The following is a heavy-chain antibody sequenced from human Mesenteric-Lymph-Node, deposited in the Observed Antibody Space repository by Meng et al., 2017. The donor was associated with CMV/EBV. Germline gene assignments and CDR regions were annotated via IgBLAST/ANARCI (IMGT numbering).Heavy chain of an antibody. J-gene: IGHJ6*02. CDR3: ARHPPGGDYYYGMDV. CDR2: IWYDGRNK. Sequence: GESLKISCAASGFTFSNYGMHWVRQAPGKGLEWVAVIWYDGRNKYYADSVKGRFTISRDNSKNTLFLQMNNLAAEDTAMYYCARHPPGGDYYYGMDVWGQGTTVTVSS. V-gene: IGHV3-33*01. D-gene: IGHD2-15*01. CDR1: GFTFSNYG.